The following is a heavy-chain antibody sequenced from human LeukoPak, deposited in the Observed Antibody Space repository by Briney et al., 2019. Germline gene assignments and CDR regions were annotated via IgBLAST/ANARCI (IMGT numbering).Heavy chain of an antibody. D-gene: IGHD3-3*01. J-gene: IGHJ5*02. CDR1: GGSISSYY. Sequence: SETLSLTCTVSGGSISSYYWSWIRQPPGKGLEWIGYIYYSGSTNYNPSLKSRVTISVDTSKNQFSLKLSSVTAADTAVYYCARADPFGVVGHWGQGTLVTVSS. CDR2: IYYSGST. V-gene: IGHV4-59*01. CDR3: ARADPFGVVGH.